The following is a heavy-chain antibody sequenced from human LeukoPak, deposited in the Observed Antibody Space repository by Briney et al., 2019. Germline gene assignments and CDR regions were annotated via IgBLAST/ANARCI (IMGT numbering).Heavy chain of an antibody. D-gene: IGHD3-22*01. CDR1: GFTFSSYG. CDR3: AKESRGPHYYDSSGYLDY. V-gene: IGHV3-30*02. J-gene: IGHJ4*02. CDR2: IRYDGSNK. Sequence: GGSLRLSCAASGFTFSSYGMHWVRQAPGKGLEWVAFIRYDGSNKYYADSVKGRFTISRDNSKNTLYLQMNSLRAEDTAVYYCAKESRGPHYYDSSGYLDYWGQGTLVTVSS.